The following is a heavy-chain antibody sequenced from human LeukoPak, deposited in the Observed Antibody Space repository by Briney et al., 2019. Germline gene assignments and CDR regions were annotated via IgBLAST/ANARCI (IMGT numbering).Heavy chain of an antibody. CDR2: FDPEDGET. D-gene: IGHD3-22*01. CDR3: ARDMVSGYYAAEYFQH. V-gene: IGHV1-24*01. CDR1: GYTLTELS. Sequence: ASVKVSCKVSGYTLTELSMHWVRQAPGKGLEWMGGFDPEDGETIYAQKLQGRVTMTTDTSTNTAYMELRSLRSDDTAVYYCARDMVSGYYAAEYFQHWGQGTLVTVSS. J-gene: IGHJ1*01.